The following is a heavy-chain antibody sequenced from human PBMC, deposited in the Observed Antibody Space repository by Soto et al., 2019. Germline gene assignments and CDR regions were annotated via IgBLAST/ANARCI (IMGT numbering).Heavy chain of an antibody. D-gene: IGHD6-19*01. Sequence: EVQLVESGGGLVQPGGSLRLSCAASGFTFSSNYMSWVRQAPGKGLEWVSVIYSGGGTYYADSVKGRFTISRDNSKNTLYLQMNSLRAEDTAVYYCARVGYSSGWLRNWGQGTLVTVSS. J-gene: IGHJ4*02. V-gene: IGHV3-66*01. CDR2: IYSGGGT. CDR3: ARVGYSSGWLRN. CDR1: GFTFSSNY.